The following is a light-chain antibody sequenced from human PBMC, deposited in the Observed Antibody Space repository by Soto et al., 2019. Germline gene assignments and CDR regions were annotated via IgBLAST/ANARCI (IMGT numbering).Light chain of an antibody. CDR1: QSVSNN. V-gene: IGKV3-15*01. CDR3: QQYNNWPPVT. CDR2: GAS. Sequence: EIVMTQSPATLSVSPGERATLSCRASQSVSNNLAWYQQKPGQTPRLLIYGASTRATGITVRFSGSGSVTEFTLTISSLQSEDFAVYYCQQYNNWPPVTFGQGNKLEIK. J-gene: IGKJ2*01.